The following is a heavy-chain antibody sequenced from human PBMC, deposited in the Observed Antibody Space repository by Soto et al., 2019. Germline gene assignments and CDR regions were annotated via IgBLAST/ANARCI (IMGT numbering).Heavy chain of an antibody. J-gene: IGHJ4*02. V-gene: IGHV3-30-3*01. CDR3: ARDEGYSSSWNFDY. Sequence: GGSLRLSCAASGFTFRSYAMHWVRQAPGKGLEWVAVISYDGSNKYYADSVKGRFTISRDNSKNTLYLQMNSLRAEDTAVYYCARDEGYSSSWNFDYWGQGTLVTVSS. D-gene: IGHD6-13*01. CDR1: GFTFRSYA. CDR2: ISYDGSNK.